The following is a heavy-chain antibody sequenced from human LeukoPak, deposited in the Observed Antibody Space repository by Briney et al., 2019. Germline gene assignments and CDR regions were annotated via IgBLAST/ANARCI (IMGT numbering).Heavy chain of an antibody. CDR3: AKRWGDDTYYFDF. Sequence: GGSLRLSCAASGFTFSSYAMSWLRQAPGKGLEWVSGISGSGGSTYYADSVKGRFTISRGNSKNTLYLQMNSLRAEDTAVYYCAKRWGDDTYYFDFWGQGNLVTVSS. D-gene: IGHD3-10*01. CDR2: ISGSGGST. V-gene: IGHV3-23*01. CDR1: GFTFSSYA. J-gene: IGHJ4*02.